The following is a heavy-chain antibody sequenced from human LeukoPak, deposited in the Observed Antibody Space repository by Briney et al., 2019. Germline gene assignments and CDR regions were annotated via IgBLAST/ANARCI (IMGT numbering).Heavy chain of an antibody. V-gene: IGHV3-48*01. Sequence: GGSLRLSCAASGFTFSTYSMNWVRQAPGKGLDWVSYISSSSSTIYYADSVKGRFTISRDSAKNSLYLQMNSLRAEDTAVYYCARGMSSGRYEVDIWGQGTMVTVSS. CDR1: GFTFSTYS. J-gene: IGHJ3*02. CDR2: ISSSSSTI. D-gene: IGHD6-19*01. CDR3: ARGMSSGRYEVDI.